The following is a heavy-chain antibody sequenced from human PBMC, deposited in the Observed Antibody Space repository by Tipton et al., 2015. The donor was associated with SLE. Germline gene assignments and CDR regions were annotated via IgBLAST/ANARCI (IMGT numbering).Heavy chain of an antibody. CDR2: VYDTATT. J-gene: IGHJ4*02. CDR3: ARDQHMARAWGAFDY. D-gene: IGHD3-10*01. CDR1: GASTKSGGYY. Sequence: TLSLTCSVSGASTKSGGYYWNWIRHYPGKGLEWIGYVYDTATTHYNPSLQSRVAISVDTSKNQVSLNLLSVTAADTALYYCARDQHMARAWGAFDYWGQGIRVTVSS. V-gene: IGHV4-31*03.